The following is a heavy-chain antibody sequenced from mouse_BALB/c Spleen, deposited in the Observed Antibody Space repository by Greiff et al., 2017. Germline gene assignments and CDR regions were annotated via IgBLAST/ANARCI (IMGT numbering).Heavy chain of an antibody. CDR2: ISSGGSYT. Sequence: EVKLVESGGGLVKPGGSLKLSCAASGFTFSSYAMSWVRQTPEKRLEWVATISSGGSYTYYPDSVKGRFTLSRDNAKNTLYLQMSSLRSEDAAMYYCARGGGGGGFDYWGQGTTLTVSS. CDR3: ARGGGGGGFDY. J-gene: IGHJ2*01. CDR1: GFTFSSYA. V-gene: IGHV5-9-3*01.